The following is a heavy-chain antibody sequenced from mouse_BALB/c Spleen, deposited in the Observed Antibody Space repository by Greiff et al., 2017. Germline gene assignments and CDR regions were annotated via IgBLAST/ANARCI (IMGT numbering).Heavy chain of an antibody. CDR1: GFNIKDTY. D-gene: IGHD2-4*01. CDR3: AIDSYYAMDY. J-gene: IGHJ4*01. CDR2: IDPANGNT. Sequence: VQLPQSGAELVKPGASVKLSCTASGFNIKDTYMHWVKQRPEQGLEWIGRIDPANGNTKYDPKFQGKATITADTSSNTAYLQLSSLTSEDTAVYYCAIDSYYAMDYWGQGTSVTVSS. V-gene: IGHV14-3*02.